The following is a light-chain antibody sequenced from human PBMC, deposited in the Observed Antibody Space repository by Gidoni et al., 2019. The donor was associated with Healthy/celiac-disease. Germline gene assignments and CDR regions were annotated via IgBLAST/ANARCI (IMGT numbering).Light chain of an antibody. V-gene: IGKV1-33*01. J-gene: IGKJ4*01. Sequence: DIQMTQSPSSLSASVGDRVTITCQASQDSSNYLNWYQQKPGQAPKLLIYDASNLETGVTSRFSGSGSGTDFTFTISSLQPEDIATYYCQQYDNLPLTFGGGTKVEIK. CDR3: QQYDNLPLT. CDR2: DAS. CDR1: QDSSNY.